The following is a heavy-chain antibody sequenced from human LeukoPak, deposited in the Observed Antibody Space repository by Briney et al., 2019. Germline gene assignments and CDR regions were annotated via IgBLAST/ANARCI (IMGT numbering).Heavy chain of an antibody. J-gene: IGHJ4*02. V-gene: IGHV3-15*01. CDR1: GFTFSNAW. CDR2: IKSKTDGGTT. D-gene: IGHD1-26*01. Sequence: GGSLRLSCAASGFTFSNAWMSWVRQAPGKGLEWVGRIKSKTDGGTTDYAAPVKGRFTISRDDSKNTLYLQMNSLRVEDTGVYYCASWGEGALDNWGQGTLVTVSS. CDR3: ASWGEGALDN.